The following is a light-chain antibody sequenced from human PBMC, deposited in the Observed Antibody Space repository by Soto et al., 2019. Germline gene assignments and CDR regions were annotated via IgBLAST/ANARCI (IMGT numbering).Light chain of an antibody. CDR2: RNN. V-gene: IGLV1-47*01. Sequence: QSVLTQPPSASGTPGQRVITSCSGSSSNIGSKFVYWYQQLPGTTPKLLMYRNNQRPSGVPDRFSGSKSGTSASLAISGLRSEDEADYYCASWDDSLSVVFGGGTKLTVL. CDR1: SSNIGSKF. CDR3: ASWDDSLSVV. J-gene: IGLJ2*01.